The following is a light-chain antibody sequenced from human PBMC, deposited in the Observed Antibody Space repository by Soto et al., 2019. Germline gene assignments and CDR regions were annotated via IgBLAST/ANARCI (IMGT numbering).Light chain of an antibody. Sequence: EIVLTQSPGTVSLSPGERATLSCRASQSVSSSSLAWYQQRPGQAPRLLIFTASSRATGTPDRFSGSGSGTDFTLTISRLETEDFAVYYCQLYGSSHPSIFGPGTKVDIK. V-gene: IGKV3-20*01. CDR1: QSVSSSS. CDR3: QLYGSSHPSI. J-gene: IGKJ2*01. CDR2: TAS.